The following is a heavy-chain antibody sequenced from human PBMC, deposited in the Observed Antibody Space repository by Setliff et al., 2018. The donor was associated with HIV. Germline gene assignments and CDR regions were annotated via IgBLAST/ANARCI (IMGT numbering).Heavy chain of an antibody. Sequence: PGGSLRLSCAASGFSFSNSWMTWVRQAPGKGLEWVSYISPNGNSMYYADSVKGRFTISRDNAKNSLYLQMNSLRAEDTALYYCAKDIIPAGLFHDTWGQGTLVTVSS. CDR2: ISPNGNSM. J-gene: IGHJ5*02. D-gene: IGHD2-2*01. CDR3: AKDIIPAGLFHDT. V-gene: IGHV3-48*03. CDR1: GFSFSNSW.